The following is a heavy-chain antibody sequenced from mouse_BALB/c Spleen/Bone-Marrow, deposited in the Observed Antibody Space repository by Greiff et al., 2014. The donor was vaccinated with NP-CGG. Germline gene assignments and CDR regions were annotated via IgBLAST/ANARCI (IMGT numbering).Heavy chain of an antibody. CDR2: IDPANGNT. CDR1: GFNIKDTY. V-gene: IGHV14-3*02. CDR3: AAYYYGSSQFAY. J-gene: IGHJ3*01. Sequence: EVQLQESGAELVKPGASVKLSCTASGFNIKDTYMHWGKQRPEQGLEWIGRIDPANGNTKYDPKFQGKATITADTSSNTAYLQLSSLTSEDTAVYYCAAYYYGSSQFAYWGQGTLVTVSA. D-gene: IGHD1-1*01.